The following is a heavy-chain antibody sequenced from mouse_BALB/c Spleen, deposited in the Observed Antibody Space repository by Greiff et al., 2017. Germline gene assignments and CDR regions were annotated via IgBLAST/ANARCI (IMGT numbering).Heavy chain of an antibody. Sequence: VQLQQPGAELVKPGTSVKLSCKASGYNFTSYWINWVKLRPGQGLEWIGDIYPGSGSTNYNEKFKSKATLTVDTSSSTAYMQLSSLASEDSALYYCARGYDYDDGYFDYWGQGTTLTVSS. V-gene: IGHV1-55*01. CDR3: ARGYDYDDGYFDY. D-gene: IGHD2-4*01. J-gene: IGHJ2*01. CDR2: IYPGSGST. CDR1: GYNFTSYW.